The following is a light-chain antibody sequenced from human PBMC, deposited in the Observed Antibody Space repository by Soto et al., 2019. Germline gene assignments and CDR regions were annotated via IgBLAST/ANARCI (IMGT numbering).Light chain of an antibody. CDR2: LGS. V-gene: IGKV2-28*01. J-gene: IGKJ3*01. Sequence: DIVMTQSPLSLPVTPGEPASISCRSSQSLLHSNGYNYLDWYLQKPGQSPHLLIYLGSNRASGVPDRFSGSGSGTDFTLTSSRVEAERVGVYYCMQTRQTPFTFGPATKVDIK. CDR1: QSLLHSNGYNY. CDR3: MQTRQTPFT.